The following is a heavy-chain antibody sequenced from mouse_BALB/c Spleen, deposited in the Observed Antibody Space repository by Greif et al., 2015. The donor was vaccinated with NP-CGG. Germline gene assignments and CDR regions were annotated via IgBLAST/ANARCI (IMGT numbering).Heavy chain of an antibody. J-gene: IGHJ2*01. CDR2: ISDGGSYT. V-gene: IGHV5-4*02. CDR3: ASYGNFDY. Sequence: EVKVEESGGGLVKPGGSLKLSCAASGFTFSDYYMYWVRQTPEKRLEWVATISDGGSYTYYPDSVKGRFTISRDNAKNNLYLQMSSLKSEDTAMYYCASYGNFDYWGQGTTLTVSS. D-gene: IGHD2-1*01. CDR1: GFTFSDYY.